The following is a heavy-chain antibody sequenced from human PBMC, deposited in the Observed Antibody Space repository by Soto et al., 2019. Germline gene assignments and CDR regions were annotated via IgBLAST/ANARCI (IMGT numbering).Heavy chain of an antibody. V-gene: IGHV4-34*01. CDR2: INHSGST. CDR3: ARGRAYDFWSGYYSTGVFDY. CDR1: GGSFSGYY. J-gene: IGHJ4*02. Sequence: QVQLQQWGAGLLKPSETLSLTCAVYGGSFSGYYWSWIRQPPGKGLEWIGEINHSGSTNYNPSLKSGVTISVDTSKNQFSLKLSSVTAADTAVYYCARGRAYDFWSGYYSTGVFDYWGQGTLVTVSS. D-gene: IGHD3-3*01.